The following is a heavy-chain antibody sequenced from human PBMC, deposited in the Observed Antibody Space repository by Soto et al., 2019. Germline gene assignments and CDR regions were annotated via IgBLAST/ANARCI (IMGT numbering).Heavy chain of an antibody. CDR3: ARVYRQQLVRSGRDSEYYFDY. D-gene: IGHD6-13*01. CDR2: INHSGST. J-gene: IGHJ4*02. V-gene: IGHV4-34*01. CDR1: GGSFSGYY. Sequence: PSETLSLTCAVYGGSFSGYYWSWIRQPPGKGLEWIGEINHSGSTNYNPSLKSRVTISVDTSKNQFSLKLSSVTAADTAVYYCARVYRQQLVRSGRDSEYYFDYWGQGTLVTVSS.